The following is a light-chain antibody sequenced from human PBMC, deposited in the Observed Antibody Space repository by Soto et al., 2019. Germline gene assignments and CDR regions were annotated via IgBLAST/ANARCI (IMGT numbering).Light chain of an antibody. J-gene: IGLJ1*01. CDR3: SSYTSSRTLV. CDR2: DVT. CDR1: ISDVGAYNY. Sequence: QSVLTQPASVSGSPGHSITISCTGTISDVGAYNYVAWYQHHPGKVPKLMIYDVTNRPSGVSGRFSGSKSGNTASLTISGLQAEDEADYYCSSYTSSRTLVFGSGTKLTVL. V-gene: IGLV2-14*03.